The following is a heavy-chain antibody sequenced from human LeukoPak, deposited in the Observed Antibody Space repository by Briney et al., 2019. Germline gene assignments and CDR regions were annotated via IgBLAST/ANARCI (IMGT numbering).Heavy chain of an antibody. J-gene: IGHJ4*02. D-gene: IGHD4-17*01. CDR1: GVSVSSFY. Sequence: KTSETLSLTCTVSGVSVSSFYWTWIRQPAGKGLEWIGRIYATGNTNFNPSLKSRFTMSIDTSKNQFSLKLSSVTAADTAVYYCARDDYDDSTRGLDYWGQGTLDTVFS. CDR3: ARDDYDDSTRGLDY. CDR2: IYATGNT. V-gene: IGHV4-4*07.